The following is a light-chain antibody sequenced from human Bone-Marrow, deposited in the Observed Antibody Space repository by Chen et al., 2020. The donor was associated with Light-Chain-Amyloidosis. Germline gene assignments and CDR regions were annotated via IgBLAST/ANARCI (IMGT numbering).Light chain of an antibody. CDR2: RDT. CDR1: ALPTKY. CDR3: QSADSSGTYEVI. J-gene: IGLJ2*01. V-gene: IGLV3-25*03. Sequence: SSELTQPPSVPVSPGQTARTPCSGDALPTKYAYWYQQKPGQAPVLVIHRDTERPSGISERFSGSSSGTTATLTISGVQAEDEADYHCQSADSSGTYEVIFGGGTKLTVL.